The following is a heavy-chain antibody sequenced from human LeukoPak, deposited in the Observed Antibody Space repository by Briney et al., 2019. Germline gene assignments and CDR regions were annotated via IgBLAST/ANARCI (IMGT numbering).Heavy chain of an antibody. J-gene: IGHJ6*03. V-gene: IGHV1-2*06. CDR2: INPNSGGT. CDR1: GYTFTGYY. Sequence: ASVKVSCKASGYTFTGYYMHWVRQAPAQGLEWMGRINPNSGGTNYAQKFQGRVTMTRDTSISTAYMELSRLRSDDTAVYYCARARQIVVVPAAIQYYYYMDVWGKGTTVTVSS. CDR3: ARARQIVVVPAAIQYYYYMDV. D-gene: IGHD2-2*01.